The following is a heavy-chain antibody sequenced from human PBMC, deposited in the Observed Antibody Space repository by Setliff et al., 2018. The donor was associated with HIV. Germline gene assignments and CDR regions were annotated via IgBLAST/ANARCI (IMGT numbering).Heavy chain of an antibody. CDR3: AHDSRIAGYFQH. CDR1: GFTFSSYG. V-gene: IGHV3-30*18. D-gene: IGHD2-15*01. CDR2: ISYDERNK. Sequence: GGSLRLSCAASGFTFSSYGMHWVRQAPGKGLEWVAVISYDERNKYYADSVKGRFTISRDNSKKTLYLQMSSLRAEDTALYYCAHDSRIAGYFQHWGQGTLVTVSS. J-gene: IGHJ1*01.